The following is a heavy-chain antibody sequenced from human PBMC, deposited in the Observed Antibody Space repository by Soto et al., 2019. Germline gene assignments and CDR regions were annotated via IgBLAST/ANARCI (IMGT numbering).Heavy chain of an antibody. J-gene: IGHJ4*02. CDR3: ARRYGVYFDY. D-gene: IGHD4-17*01. Sequence: PSETLSITCTVCGGSISSYYWSWIRQPPGKGLEWIGYIYYSGSTNYNPSLKSRVTISVDTSKNQFSLKLSSVTAADTAVYYCARRYGVYFDYWGQGTLVTRLL. V-gene: IGHV4-59*08. CDR1: GGSISSYY. CDR2: IYYSGST.